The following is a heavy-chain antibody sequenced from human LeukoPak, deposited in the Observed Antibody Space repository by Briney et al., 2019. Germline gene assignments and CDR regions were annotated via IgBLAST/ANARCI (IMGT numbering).Heavy chain of an antibody. CDR1: GYTFTSYY. Sequence: GASVKVSCKASGYTFTSYYMHWVRQAPGQGLEWMGIINPSGGSTSCAQKFQGRVTMTRDTSTSTVYMELSSLRSEDTAVYYCARDMDYYGSGSYYSNWFDPWGQGTLVTVSS. CDR3: ARDMDYYGSGSYYSNWFDP. CDR2: INPSGGST. V-gene: IGHV1-46*01. D-gene: IGHD3-10*01. J-gene: IGHJ5*02.